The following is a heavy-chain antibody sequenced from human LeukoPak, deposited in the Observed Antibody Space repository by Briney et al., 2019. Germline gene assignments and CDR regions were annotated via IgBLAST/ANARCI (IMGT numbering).Heavy chain of an antibody. CDR3: ATYYDSSYGY. CDR2: ISTDGRGT. Sequence: GGSLRLSCAASGFTFSDYAMHWVRQAPGKGLEYVSAISTDGRGTYYANSVKGRFTISRDNSKSTLYLQMGSLIVEDMAVYYCATYYDSSYGYWGQGTLVTVSS. CDR1: GFTFSDYA. D-gene: IGHD3-22*01. J-gene: IGHJ4*02. V-gene: IGHV3-64*01.